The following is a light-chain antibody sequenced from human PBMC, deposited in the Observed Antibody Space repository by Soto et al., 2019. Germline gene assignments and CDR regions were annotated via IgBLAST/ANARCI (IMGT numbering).Light chain of an antibody. V-gene: IGKV4-1*01. CDR3: QQYYSLPPT. CDR2: WAF. Sequence: DIVMTQSLESLAVSLGERATINCKSSQSVLYSSTNKNYLVWYQQKEGQPPRLLIYWAFTRESGVPDRFSGSGSGTDFTLTISSLQAEDVAVYYCQQYYSLPPTFGGGTKVEIK. CDR1: QSVLYSSTNKNY. J-gene: IGKJ4*01.